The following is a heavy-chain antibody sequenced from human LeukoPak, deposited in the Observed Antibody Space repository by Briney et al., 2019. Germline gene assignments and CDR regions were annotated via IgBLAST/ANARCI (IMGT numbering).Heavy chain of an antibody. V-gene: IGHV4-39*07. Sequence: PSETLSLTCTVSGGSISTTYYYWGWIRQPPGKGLEWIGSIYYSGSTYFNPSLKSRVTISVDTSKNQFSLKLSSVTAADTAVYYCARSPDYGDYRALFGAFDIWGQGTMVTVSS. J-gene: IGHJ3*02. CDR3: ARSPDYGDYRALFGAFDI. CDR1: GGSISTTYYY. CDR2: IYYSGST. D-gene: IGHD4-17*01.